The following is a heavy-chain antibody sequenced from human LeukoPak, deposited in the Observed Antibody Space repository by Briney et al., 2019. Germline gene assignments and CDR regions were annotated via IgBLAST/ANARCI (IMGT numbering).Heavy chain of an antibody. D-gene: IGHD6-19*01. Sequence: SQTLSLTCAISGDSVSSNSAAWNWIRQSPSRGLEWLGGTYYRSKWYNDYAVSVKSRITINPDTSKNQFSLQMNSVTPEDTAVYYCARGAYSSGWYLFDSWGQGTLVTVSS. CDR2: TYYRSKWYN. J-gene: IGHJ4*02. V-gene: IGHV6-1*01. CDR1: GDSVSSNSAA. CDR3: ARGAYSSGWYLFDS.